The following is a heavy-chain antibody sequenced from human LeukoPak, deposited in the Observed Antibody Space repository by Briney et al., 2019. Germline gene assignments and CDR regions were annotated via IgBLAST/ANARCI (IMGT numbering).Heavy chain of an antibody. J-gene: IGHJ4*02. CDR1: TFSSYX. D-gene: IGHD2-2*02. Sequence: TFSSYXXXWVRQAXGQGLXWXGXIIPIFGTANYAQKFQGRVTITTDESTSTAYMELTSLRSEDTAVYYCARDSETPATAISDYWGQGTLLTVSS. V-gene: IGHV1-69*05. CDR3: ARDSETPATAISDY. CDR2: IIPIFGTA.